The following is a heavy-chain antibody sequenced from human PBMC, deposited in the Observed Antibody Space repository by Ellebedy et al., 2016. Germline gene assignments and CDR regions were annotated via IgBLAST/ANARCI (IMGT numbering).Heavy chain of an antibody. Sequence: GGSLRLSXAASGFTFSSYWMSWVRQAPGKGLEWVANIKQDGSEKYYVDSVKGRFTISRDNAKNSLYLQMNSLRAEDTAVYYCARVRIQLWLGFFDIWGQGTMVTVSS. CDR3: ARVRIQLWLGFFDI. CDR1: GFTFSSYW. J-gene: IGHJ3*02. V-gene: IGHV3-7*01. D-gene: IGHD5-18*01. CDR2: IKQDGSEK.